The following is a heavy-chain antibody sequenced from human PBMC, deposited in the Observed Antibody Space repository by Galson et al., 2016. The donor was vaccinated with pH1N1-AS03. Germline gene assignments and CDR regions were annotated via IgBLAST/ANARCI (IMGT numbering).Heavy chain of an antibody. D-gene: IGHD1-26*01. CDR2: ISWNGDKI. CDR1: GFTFNDHT. J-gene: IGHJ4*02. V-gene: IGHV3-9*01. CDR3: ARGQRGSYPTFDS. Sequence: SLRLSCAASGFTFNDHTMHWVRQAPGKGLEWVSGISWNGDKIDYADSVKGRFSISRDNARNSLYLQMNSLRSEDTALYYCARGQRGSYPTFDSWGQGTRVTVSS.